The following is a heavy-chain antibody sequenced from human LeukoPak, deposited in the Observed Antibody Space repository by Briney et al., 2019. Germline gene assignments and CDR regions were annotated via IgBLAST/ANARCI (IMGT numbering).Heavy chain of an antibody. J-gene: IGHJ5*02. CDR3: ARDDYGDMGRFDP. CDR1: RGTFSSYA. D-gene: IGHD4-17*01. V-gene: IGHV1-69*05. CDR2: IIPIFGTA. Sequence: SVKVSFKASRGTFSSYAISWVRQAPGQGLEWMGGIIPIFGTANYAQKFQGRVTITTDESTSTAYMELSSLRSEDTAVYYCARDDYGDMGRFDPWGQGTLVTVSS.